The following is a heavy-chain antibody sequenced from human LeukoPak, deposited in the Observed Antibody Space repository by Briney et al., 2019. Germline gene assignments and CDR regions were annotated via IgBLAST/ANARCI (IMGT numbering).Heavy chain of an antibody. J-gene: IGHJ4*02. Sequence: GGSLRLSCAASGFTFSSYSMNWVRQAPGRGLEWVSSISSSSSYIYYADSVKGRFTISRDNAKNSLYLQMNSLRAEDTAVYYCARVGAYNWNDSYYFDYWGQGTLVTVSS. D-gene: IGHD1-20*01. V-gene: IGHV3-21*01. CDR2: ISSSSSYI. CDR3: ARVGAYNWNDSYYFDY. CDR1: GFTFSSYS.